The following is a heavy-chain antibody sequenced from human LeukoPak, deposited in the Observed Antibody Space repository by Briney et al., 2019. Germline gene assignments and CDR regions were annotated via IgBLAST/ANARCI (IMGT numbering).Heavy chain of an antibody. CDR2: IIPILGIA. V-gene: IGHV1-69*04. D-gene: IGHD6-13*01. CDR3: ARDDPAGTRGAFDI. Sequence: GSSVKVSCKASGGTXSSYAISRVRQAPGQGLEWMARIIPILGIANYAQKFQGRVTITADKSTSTAYMELSSLRSEDTAVYYCARDDPAGTRGAFDIWGQGTMVTVSS. CDR1: GGTXSSYA. J-gene: IGHJ3*02.